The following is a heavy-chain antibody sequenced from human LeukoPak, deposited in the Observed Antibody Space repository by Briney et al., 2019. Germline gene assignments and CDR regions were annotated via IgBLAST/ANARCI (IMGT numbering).Heavy chain of an antibody. J-gene: IGHJ6*03. D-gene: IGHD5-18*01. CDR2: IYTSGST. Sequence: PSETLSLTCTVSGGSISSYYWSWIRQPAGKGLEWIGRIYTSGSTNYNPSLKSRVTMSVDTSKNQFSLKLSSVTAADTAVYYCARTNAGYGWYYYYYMDVWGKGTTVTISS. V-gene: IGHV4-4*07. CDR1: GGSISSYY. CDR3: ARTNAGYGWYYYYYMDV.